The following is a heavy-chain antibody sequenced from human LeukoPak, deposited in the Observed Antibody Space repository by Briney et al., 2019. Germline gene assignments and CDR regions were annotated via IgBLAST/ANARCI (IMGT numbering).Heavy chain of an antibody. V-gene: IGHV1-69*04. CDR1: GGTFSSYT. D-gene: IGHD3-3*01. Sequence: SVKVSCKASGGTFSSYTISWVRQAPGQGLEWMGRIIPILSIANYAQKFQGRVTITADKSTSTAYMELSSLRSEDTAVYYCARESGDTIFGVAHYYFDYWGQGTLVTVSS. J-gene: IGHJ4*02. CDR2: IIPILSIA. CDR3: ARESGDTIFGVAHYYFDY.